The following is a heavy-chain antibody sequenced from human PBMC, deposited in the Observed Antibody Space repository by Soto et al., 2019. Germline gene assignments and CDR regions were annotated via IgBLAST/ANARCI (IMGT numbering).Heavy chain of an antibody. CDR1: GDSISSYY. CDR3: ARHGRGDDGFDI. V-gene: IGHV4-59*08. J-gene: IGHJ3*02. CDR2: IYYSGST. Sequence: QVQLQESGPGLVKPSETLSLTCTVSGDSISSYYWSWIRQPPGKGLEWIGYIYYSGSTYYNPSLKSRVTISADTSKNQFSLKLTSVTAADTSVYYCARHGRGDDGFDIWGQGTMVTVSS. D-gene: IGHD1-26*01.